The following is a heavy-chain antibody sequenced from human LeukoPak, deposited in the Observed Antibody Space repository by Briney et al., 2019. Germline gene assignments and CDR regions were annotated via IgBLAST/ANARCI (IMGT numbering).Heavy chain of an antibody. Sequence: GGSLRLSCAASGFTFINYGMHWVRQAPGKGLEWVAVIWYDGSKKYYADSVKGRFTISRDNSKNTVYLQINSLRAEDTAVYYCARGGVTGTEVFDYWGQGTLVTVSS. J-gene: IGHJ4*02. V-gene: IGHV3-33*01. CDR1: GFTFINYG. CDR3: ARGGVTGTEVFDY. D-gene: IGHD1-1*01. CDR2: IWYDGSKK.